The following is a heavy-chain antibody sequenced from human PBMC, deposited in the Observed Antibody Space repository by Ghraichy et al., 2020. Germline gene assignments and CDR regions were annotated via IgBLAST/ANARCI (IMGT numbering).Heavy chain of an antibody. CDR3: ATELSGYFDL. J-gene: IGHJ2*01. V-gene: IGHV1-46*01. Sequence: ASVKVSCKASGYTFTSYYMHWVRQAPGQGLEWMGIINPSGGSTSYAQKFQGRVTVTRDTSTSTVYMELSSLRSEDTAVYYCATELSGYFDLWGRGTLVTVSS. D-gene: IGHD3-16*02. CDR2: INPSGGST. CDR1: GYTFTSYY.